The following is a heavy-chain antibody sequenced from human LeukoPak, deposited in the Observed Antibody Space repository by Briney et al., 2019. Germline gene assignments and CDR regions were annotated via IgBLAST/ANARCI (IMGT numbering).Heavy chain of an antibody. Sequence: GGSLRLSCAASGFTFSSYGMHWVRQAPGKGLEWVAVISYDGSNKYYADSVKGRFTISRDNSKNTLYLQMNSLRAEDTAVYYCAKMPRSGDYSDYWGQGTLVAVSS. V-gene: IGHV3-30*18. CDR2: ISYDGSNK. CDR3: AKMPRSGDYSDY. J-gene: IGHJ4*02. CDR1: GFTFSSYG. D-gene: IGHD2-2*01.